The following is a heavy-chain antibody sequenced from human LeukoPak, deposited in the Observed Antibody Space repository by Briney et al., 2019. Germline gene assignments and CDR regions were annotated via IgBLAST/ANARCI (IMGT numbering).Heavy chain of an antibody. CDR1: GGTFTSYA. V-gene: IGHV7-4-1*02. Sequence: ASVKVSCKASGGTFTSYAMNWVRQAPGQGLEWMGWINTNTGNPTYAQGFTGRFVFSLDTSVSTAYLQISSLKAEDTAVYYCARAGYLRIAAAGLPKNYWGQGTLVTVSS. CDR3: ARAGYLRIAAAGLPKNY. D-gene: IGHD6-13*01. CDR2: INTNTGNP. J-gene: IGHJ4*02.